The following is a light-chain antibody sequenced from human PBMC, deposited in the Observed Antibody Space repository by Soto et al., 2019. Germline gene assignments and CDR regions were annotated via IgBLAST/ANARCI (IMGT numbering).Light chain of an antibody. CDR3: QQSYSSPLT. CDR1: QTISRN. CDR2: GAS. V-gene: IGKV1-39*01. J-gene: IGKJ4*01. Sequence: DIQMTQSPSSLSASVGDRVNITCRASQTISRNLNWYQQKPGKAPKFLISGASSLQSGVPSRFSGSGSGTDFTLTTNSLQPEDFATYFCQQSYSSPLTFGGGTKVEIK.